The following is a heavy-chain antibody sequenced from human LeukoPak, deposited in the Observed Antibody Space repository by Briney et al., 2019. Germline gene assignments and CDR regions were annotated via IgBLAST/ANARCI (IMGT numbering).Heavy chain of an antibody. Sequence: SSETLSLTCTVSGGSISSYYGSWIRQPPGKGLEWIGYIYYSGSTNYNPSLKSRVTISVDTSRNQFSLKLSSVTAADTAVYYCASTVKYCSGGSCYPNDAFDIWGQGKMVTVSS. V-gene: IGHV4-59*08. CDR1: GGSISSYY. CDR2: IYYSGST. J-gene: IGHJ3*02. D-gene: IGHD2-15*01. CDR3: ASTVKYCSGGSCYPNDAFDI.